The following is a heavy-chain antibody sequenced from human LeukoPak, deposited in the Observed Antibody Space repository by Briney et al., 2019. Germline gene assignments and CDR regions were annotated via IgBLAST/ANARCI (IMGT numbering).Heavy chain of an antibody. Sequence: GGSLRLSCAASGFTFSSYAMSWVRQAPGKGLEWVSAISGSGGSTYYADSVKGRFTISRDNSKNTLYLQMNSLRAEDTAVYYCAKGNRSGYSSSWFVGYYFDYWGQGTLVTVSS. J-gene: IGHJ4*02. CDR1: GFTFSSYA. CDR3: AKGNRSGYSSSWFVGYYFDY. D-gene: IGHD6-13*01. V-gene: IGHV3-23*01. CDR2: ISGSGGST.